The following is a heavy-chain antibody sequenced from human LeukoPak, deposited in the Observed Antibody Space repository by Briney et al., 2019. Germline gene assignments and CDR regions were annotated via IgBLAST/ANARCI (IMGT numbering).Heavy chain of an antibody. V-gene: IGHV4-31*03. CDR2: IYYTGGT. D-gene: IGHD2/OR15-2a*01. J-gene: IGHJ4*02. CDR3: ASNRDSSTYPFDY. Sequence: SQTLSLTCTVSGDSITGGGCCWSWIRQLPGKGLEWIGSIYYTGGTYYTPSLKSRVTISLDTSLSQFSLKLSSVTAADTAVYYCASNRDSSTYPFDYWGQGTLVTVS. CDR1: GDSITGGGCC.